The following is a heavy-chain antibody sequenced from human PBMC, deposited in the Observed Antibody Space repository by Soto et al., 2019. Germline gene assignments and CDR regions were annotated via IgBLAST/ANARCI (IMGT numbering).Heavy chain of an antibody. Sequence: EVQLVESGGGLVQPGGSLRLSCAASGFTFSSYSMNWVRQAPGKGLEWVSYISSSSSTIYYADSVKGRFTISRDNAKNSLYLQMNSLRDEDTAVYYCARDFAGYYDILTGYYRAFDYWGQGTLVTVSS. CDR1: GFTFSSYS. J-gene: IGHJ4*02. V-gene: IGHV3-48*02. CDR2: ISSSSSTI. CDR3: ARDFAGYYDILTGYYRAFDY. D-gene: IGHD3-9*01.